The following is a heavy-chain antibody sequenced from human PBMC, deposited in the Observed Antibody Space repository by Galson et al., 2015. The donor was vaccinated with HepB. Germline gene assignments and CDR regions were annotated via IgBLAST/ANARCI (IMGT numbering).Heavy chain of an antibody. J-gene: IGHJ4*02. D-gene: IGHD3-9*01. Sequence: SLRLSCAVSGFTLSSFWMTWVRQAPGKGLEWVANIKQDGSEANYVDSVKGRFTVSRDNSKNSLYLQRNSLRAEDTAVYYCVRETQYFDWLLHASFFDFWGQGTLVTVSS. V-gene: IGHV3-7*03. CDR1: GFTLSSFW. CDR2: IKQDGSEA. CDR3: VRETQYFDWLLHASFFDF.